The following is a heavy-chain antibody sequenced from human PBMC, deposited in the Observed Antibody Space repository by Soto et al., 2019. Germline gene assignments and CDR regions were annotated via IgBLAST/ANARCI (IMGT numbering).Heavy chain of an antibody. V-gene: IGHV1-3*01. D-gene: IGHD1-26*01. Sequence: GASVKVSCKASGYTFTSYAMHWVRQAPGQRLEWMGWINAGNGNTKYSQKFQGRVTITRDTSASTAYMELSSPRSEDTAVYYCARGGSLYWYFDLRGRGTLVTSPQ. CDR1: GYTFTSYA. CDR3: ARGGSLYWYFDL. CDR2: INAGNGNT. J-gene: IGHJ2*01.